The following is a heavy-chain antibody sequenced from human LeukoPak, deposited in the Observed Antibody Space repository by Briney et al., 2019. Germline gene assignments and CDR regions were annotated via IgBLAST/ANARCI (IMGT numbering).Heavy chain of an antibody. CDR2: IYPGDSDT. CDR3: ARHWYLGPEYSSSSPPDY. J-gene: IGHJ4*02. V-gene: IGHV5-51*01. CDR1: GYSFTSYW. Sequence: GESLKISCKGSGYSFTSYWIGWVRQMPGKGLEWMGIIYPGDSDTRYSPSFQGQVTISADKSISTAYLQWSSLKASDTAMYYCARHWYLGPEYSSSSPPDYWGQGTLVTVSS. D-gene: IGHD6-6*01.